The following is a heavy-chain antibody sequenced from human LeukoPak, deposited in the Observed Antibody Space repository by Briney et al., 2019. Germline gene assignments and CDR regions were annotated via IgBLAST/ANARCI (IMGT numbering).Heavy chain of an antibody. D-gene: IGHD3-16*01. CDR2: IYTSGGT. CDR1: GGSISSYI. CDR3: ARQPGTGGINL. Sequence: SETLSLTCSVSGGSISSYIWSWIRQPPGKGLEWIGYIYTSGGTDYNPSLKSRVTISVDRSKNQFSLKLNSVTAADTAFYYCARQPGTGGINLWGQGTLVTVSS. V-gene: IGHV4-4*09. J-gene: IGHJ4*02.